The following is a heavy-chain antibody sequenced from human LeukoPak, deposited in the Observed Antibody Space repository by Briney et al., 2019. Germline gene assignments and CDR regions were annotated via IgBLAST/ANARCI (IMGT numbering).Heavy chain of an antibody. J-gene: IGHJ4*02. Sequence: PGGSLRLSCAASGFSVTSNHMNWVRQAPGKGLEWVSIRFTISRDDSTNTLYLQMNSLRAEDTAVYYCARDSSSYYFDYWGQGTMVTVSS. V-gene: IGHV3-66*01. CDR1: GFSVTSNH. CDR3: ARDSSSYYFDY. D-gene: IGHD6-6*01.